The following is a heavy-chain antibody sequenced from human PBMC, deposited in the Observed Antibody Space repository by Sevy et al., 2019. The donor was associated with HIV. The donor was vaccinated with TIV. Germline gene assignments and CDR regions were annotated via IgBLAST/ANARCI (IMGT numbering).Heavy chain of an antibody. CDR2: IIWNSGSI. Sequence: GGSLRLSCAASGFTFDDYAMHWVRHAPGKGLEWVSGIIWNSGSIGYADSVKGRLTISRDNAKNSLYLQMNSLRAEDMALYYCAKDSSSGGWGAFDIWGQGTMVTV. CDR3: AKDSSSGGWGAFDI. J-gene: IGHJ3*02. CDR1: GFTFDDYA. D-gene: IGHD6-13*01. V-gene: IGHV3-9*03.